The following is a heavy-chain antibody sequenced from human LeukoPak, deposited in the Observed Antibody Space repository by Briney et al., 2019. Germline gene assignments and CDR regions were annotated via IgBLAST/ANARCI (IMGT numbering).Heavy chain of an antibody. CDR1: GGSFSGYY. CDR2: INHSGST. D-gene: IGHD2-2*01. J-gene: IGHJ5*02. V-gene: IGHV4-34*01. CDR3: ARTPYCSSTSCHLGATRPRWFDP. Sequence: PSETLSLTCAVYGGSFSGYYWSWIRQPPGKGLEWIGEINHSGSTNYNPSLKSRVTISVDTSKNQFSLKLSSVTAADTAVYYCARTPYCSSTSCHLGATRPRWFDPWGQGTLVTVSS.